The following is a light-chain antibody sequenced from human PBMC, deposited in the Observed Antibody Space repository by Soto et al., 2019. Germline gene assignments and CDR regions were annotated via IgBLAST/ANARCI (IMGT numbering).Light chain of an antibody. CDR2: GAS. CDR1: QSVDIN. J-gene: IGKJ1*01. V-gene: IGKV3-15*01. CDR3: QQYRNWPRT. Sequence: EIVLTQSPATLSLSPGERVTLSCRASQSVDINLAWYKQKPSQAPRLLIYGASTKATDMPGRFSGRGSGTEFTLTISSLKSEDFAVYYCQQYRNWPRTFGQGTKVDIK.